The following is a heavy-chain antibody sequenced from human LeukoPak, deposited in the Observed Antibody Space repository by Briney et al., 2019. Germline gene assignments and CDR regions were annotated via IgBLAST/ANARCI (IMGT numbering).Heavy chain of an antibody. V-gene: IGHV1-2*06. J-gene: IGHJ4*02. CDR2: INPNSGGT. Sequence: GASVKVSCKASGYTFTGYYMHWVRQAPGQGLEWMGRINPNSGGTNSAQKFQGRFTMTRDTSISTAYMEPSRLRSDDTAVYYCARDSKQQLVGGDYWGQGTLVTVSS. CDR3: ARDSKQQLVGGDY. CDR1: GYTFTGYY. D-gene: IGHD6-13*01.